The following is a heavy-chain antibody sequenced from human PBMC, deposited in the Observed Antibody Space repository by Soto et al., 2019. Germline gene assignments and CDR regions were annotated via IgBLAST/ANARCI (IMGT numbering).Heavy chain of an antibody. D-gene: IGHD3-10*01. CDR1: GFTFSSFG. J-gene: IGHJ4*02. V-gene: IGHV3-48*02. CDR2: ITSDSSTR. Sequence: PGGSLRLSCAVSGFTFSSFGMNWVRQAPGKGLEWISYITSDSSTRHYADFAKGRFTISRDNAKNSLYLQMNSLRDEDTAVYFCARDPDGIIDFDYWGQGTQVTVSS. CDR3: ARDPDGIIDFDY.